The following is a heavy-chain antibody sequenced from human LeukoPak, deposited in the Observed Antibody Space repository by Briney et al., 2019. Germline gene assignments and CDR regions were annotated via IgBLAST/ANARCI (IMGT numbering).Heavy chain of an antibody. CDR1: GFTFSSYG. Sequence: GGSLRLSCAASGFTFSSYGMHWVRQAPGKGLEWVAVTWYDGSNKYYADSVKGRFTISRDNSKNTLYLQMNSLRAEETSVYYCARETDSSGWPIDYWGQGTLVTVSS. D-gene: IGHD6-19*01. CDR2: TWYDGSNK. V-gene: IGHV3-33*01. J-gene: IGHJ4*02. CDR3: ARETDSSGWPIDY.